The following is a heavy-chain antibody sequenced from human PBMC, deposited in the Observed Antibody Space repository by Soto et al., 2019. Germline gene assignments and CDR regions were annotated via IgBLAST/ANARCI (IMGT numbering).Heavy chain of an antibody. CDR3: ARDHPHSYGVYYFDY. Sequence: SETLSLTCTVSGGSISNYYWNWNRQSPGKGLEWIGYIYSSGSTHYNPSLQNRVTISIDTSKNQVSLKVNSVTAADTAVYYCARDHPHSYGVYYFDYWGQGTPVTVSS. J-gene: IGHJ4*02. D-gene: IGHD5-18*01. CDR1: GGSISNYY. CDR2: IYSSGST. V-gene: IGHV4-59*01.